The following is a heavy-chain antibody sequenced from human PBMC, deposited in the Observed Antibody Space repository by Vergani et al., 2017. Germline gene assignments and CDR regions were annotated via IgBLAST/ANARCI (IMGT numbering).Heavy chain of an antibody. CDR2: INPSSGTT. Sequence: QVQLVQSGAEVKKPGASVKVFCKASGYTFTSYYMHWVRPAPGQGLEWMGVINPSSGTTSYAQKFQGRVTMTRDTSTSTIYMELSSLRSEDAAVYYCAKGDTIFGVVGWYNLFDPWGQGTLVTVSS. CDR3: AKGDTIFGVVGWYNLFDP. CDR1: GYTFTSYY. D-gene: IGHD3-3*01. J-gene: IGHJ5*02. V-gene: IGHV1-46*03.